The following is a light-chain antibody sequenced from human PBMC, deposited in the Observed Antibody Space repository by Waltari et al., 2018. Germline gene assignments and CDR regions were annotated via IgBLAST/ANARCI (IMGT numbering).Light chain of an antibody. CDR3: SSYTSIKTPYVV. J-gene: IGLJ2*01. V-gene: IGLV2-14*01. CDR1: TRDVGRYNN. CDR2: EVT. Sequence: QSALTQPASVSGSPGQSITISCTGTTRDVGRYNNVPWYQCHPGKAPELIIYEVTNRPSGVSDRFSGSKSGNTASLSISGLQPEDEADYYCSSYTSIKTPYVVFGGGTKVTVL.